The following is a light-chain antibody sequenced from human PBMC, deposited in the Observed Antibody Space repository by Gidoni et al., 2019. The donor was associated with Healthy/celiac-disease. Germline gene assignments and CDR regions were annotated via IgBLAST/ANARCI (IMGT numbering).Light chain of an antibody. Sequence: QSVLTQPPSVSEAPGQRVTISCTGSSSNIGAGSDVHWYQQLPGTAPKLLIYGNSNRPSGVPDRFSGSKSGTSASLAITGLQAEDEADYYCQSYDSSLSVVFGGGTKLTGL. CDR2: GNS. J-gene: IGLJ2*01. V-gene: IGLV1-40*01. CDR1: SSNIGAGSD. CDR3: QSYDSSLSVV.